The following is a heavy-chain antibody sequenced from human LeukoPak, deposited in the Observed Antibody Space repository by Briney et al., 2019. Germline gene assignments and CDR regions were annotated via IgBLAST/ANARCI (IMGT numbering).Heavy chain of an antibody. D-gene: IGHD3-22*01. J-gene: IGHJ4*02. Sequence: PGGSLRLSCAASGFTFDDYGMSWVRQAPGKGLEWVSGINWNGGSTGYADSVKGRFTISRDNAKNSLYLQMNSLRAEDTALYYCARDGSDSSGYYFGLIWGQGTLVTVSS. CDR3: ARDGSDSSGYYFGLI. CDR1: GFTFDDYG. CDR2: INWNGGST. V-gene: IGHV3-20*04.